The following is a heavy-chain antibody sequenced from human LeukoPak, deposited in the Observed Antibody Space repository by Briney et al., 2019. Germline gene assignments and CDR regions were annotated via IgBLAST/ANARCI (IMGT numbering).Heavy chain of an antibody. CDR2: IYHSGST. J-gene: IGHJ4*02. D-gene: IGHD4-17*01. Sequence: SETLSLTCAVSGGSISSGGYSWSWIRQPPGKGLEWIGYIYHSGSTYYNPSLKSRLTISVNRSKNQFSLKLSSVTAADTAVYYCARVGITTVTHYYFDYWGQGTLVTVSS. V-gene: IGHV4-30-2*01. CDR3: ARVGITTVTHYYFDY. CDR1: GGSISSGGYS.